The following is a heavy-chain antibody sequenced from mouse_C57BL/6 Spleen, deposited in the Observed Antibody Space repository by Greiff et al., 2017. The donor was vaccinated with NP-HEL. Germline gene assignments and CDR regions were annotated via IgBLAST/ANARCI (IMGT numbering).Heavy chain of an antibody. CDR3: ARHGDGYPYYAIDY. CDR1: GFTFSSYV. V-gene: IGHV5-6*01. J-gene: IGHJ4*01. Sequence: EVHLVESGGDLVKPGGSLKLSCAASGFTFSSYVMSWVRQTPDKRLEWVATISSGGSYTYYPDSVKGRFTISRDNAKNTLYLQMSSLKSEDTAMYYCARHGDGYPYYAIDYWGQGTSVTVSS. D-gene: IGHD2-3*01. CDR2: ISSGGSYT.